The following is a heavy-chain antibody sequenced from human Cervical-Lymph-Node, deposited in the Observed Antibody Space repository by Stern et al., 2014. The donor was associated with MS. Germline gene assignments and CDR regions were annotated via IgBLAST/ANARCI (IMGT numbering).Heavy chain of an antibody. D-gene: IGHD2-21*02. CDR3: ARAPYCGGDCYPAGH. V-gene: IGHV1-18*01. CDR2: ISAYNGNT. Sequence: QVQLVESGAEVKKPGASVKVSCKASGYTFTSYGISWVRQAPGQGLEWMGWISAYNGNTNYAQKLQGRVTMTTDTSTSTAYMELRSLRSDDTAVYYCARAPYCGGDCYPAGHWGQGTLVTVSS. J-gene: IGHJ1*01. CDR1: GYTFTSYG.